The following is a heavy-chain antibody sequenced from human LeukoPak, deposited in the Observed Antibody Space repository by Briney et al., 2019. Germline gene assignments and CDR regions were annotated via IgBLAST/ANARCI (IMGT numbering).Heavy chain of an antibody. D-gene: IGHD6-6*01. CDR2: IKQDGSEK. V-gene: IGHV3-7*01. CDR3: ARDIGLRKAAPPGWFDP. Sequence: AGGSLRLSCAASGFTFSSYWMSWVRQAPGKGLEWVASIKQDGSEKYCVDSVKGRFTISRDNANNSLHLQINSLRADDTAVYYCARDIGLRKAAPPGWFDPWGQGALVTVSS. CDR1: GFTFSSYW. J-gene: IGHJ5*02.